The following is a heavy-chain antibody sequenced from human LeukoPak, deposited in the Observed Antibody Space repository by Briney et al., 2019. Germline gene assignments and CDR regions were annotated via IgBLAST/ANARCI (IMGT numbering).Heavy chain of an antibody. J-gene: IGHJ5*02. CDR3: ARLEQQGWFDP. CDR1: GYRFTSYW. CDR2: IYPGYSDT. D-gene: IGHD6-13*01. Sequence: VEDLKISCKGSGYRFTSYWIGWVRQMPGKGLEWMGIIYPGYSDTRYSPSFQGQVTISADKSIRTAYLQWSSLKASDTAMYYCARLEQQGWFDPWGQGTLVTVSS. V-gene: IGHV5-51*01.